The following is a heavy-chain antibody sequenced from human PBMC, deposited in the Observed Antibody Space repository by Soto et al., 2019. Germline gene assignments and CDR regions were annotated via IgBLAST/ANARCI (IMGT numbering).Heavy chain of an antibody. CDR2: FDPEDGET. D-gene: IGHD3-3*01. Sequence: ASVKVSFKVSGYTLTELSMHWLRQAPGKGLEWMGGFDPEDGETIYAQKFQGRVTMTEDTSTDTAYMELSSLRSEDTAVYYCATDFKTQFTINWGQGTLVTVSS. CDR3: ATDFKTQFTIN. CDR1: GYTLTELS. J-gene: IGHJ4*02. V-gene: IGHV1-24*01.